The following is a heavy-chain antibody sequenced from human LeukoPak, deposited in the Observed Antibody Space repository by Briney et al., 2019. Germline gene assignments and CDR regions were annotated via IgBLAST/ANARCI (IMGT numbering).Heavy chain of an antibody. CDR2: INPNSGGT. Sequence: GASVKVSFKASGYTFTVYYMHWVRQAPGQGLEWMGWINPNSGGTNYAQKFQGRVTMTRDKSISTAYLQWSSLKASDTAMYYCARLVGATTVHYYYYMDVWGKGTTVTISS. V-gene: IGHV1-2*02. CDR3: ARLVGATTVHYYYYMDV. J-gene: IGHJ6*03. CDR1: GYTFTVYY. D-gene: IGHD1-26*01.